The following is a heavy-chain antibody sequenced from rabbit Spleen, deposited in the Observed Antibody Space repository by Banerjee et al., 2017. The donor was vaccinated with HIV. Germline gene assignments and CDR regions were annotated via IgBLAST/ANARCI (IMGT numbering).Heavy chain of an antibody. CDR3: ARGIGYGYAGDAYPPYAMDL. J-gene: IGHJ3*01. D-gene: IGHD6-1*01. Sequence: QSLEESGGDLVKPGASLTLTCIAAGVSFSGSSYMCWVRQAPGKGLEWIACIDSGSSSFTYFASWAKGRFTISKASSTTVTLQMTSLTAADTATYFCARGIGYGYAGDAYPPYAMDLWGQGTLVTVS. CDR1: GVSFSGSSY. CDR2: IDSGSSSFT. V-gene: IGHV1S40*01.